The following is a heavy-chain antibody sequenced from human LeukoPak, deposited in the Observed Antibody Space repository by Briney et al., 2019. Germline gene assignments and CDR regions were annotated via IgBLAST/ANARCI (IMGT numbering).Heavy chain of an antibody. Sequence: PGGSLRLSCAASGFSFSDYFMTWIRQAPGKGLEWVSYISDTGRTIHYADSVRGRFTISRDNAKNSLFLQMDTLRAEDTAVYYCARLQSPDSPLDIWGQGTMVTVSS. CDR3: ARLQSPDSPLDI. CDR1: GFSFSDYF. D-gene: IGHD5-24*01. V-gene: IGHV3-11*01. J-gene: IGHJ3*02. CDR2: ISDTGRTI.